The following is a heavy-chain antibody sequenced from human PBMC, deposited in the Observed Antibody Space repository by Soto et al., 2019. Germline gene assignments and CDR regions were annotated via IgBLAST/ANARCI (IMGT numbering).Heavy chain of an antibody. CDR1: GGTFSSYA. D-gene: IGHD2-15*01. V-gene: IGHV1-69*13. Sequence: SVKVSWKTSGGTFSSYAISWVRQAPGQGLEWMGGIVPIVDTSTYAQKFQGRVTITADESTSTAYMELSSLRSDDTAIYYCVRVVAIPGYPDNWG. CDR3: VRVVAIPGYPDN. J-gene: IGHJ4*03. CDR2: IVPIVDTS.